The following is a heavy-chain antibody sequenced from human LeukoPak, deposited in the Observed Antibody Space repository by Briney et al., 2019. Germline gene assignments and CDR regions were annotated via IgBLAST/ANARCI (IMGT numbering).Heavy chain of an antibody. V-gene: IGHV4-4*08. J-gene: IGHJ4*02. CDR2: IFSRGNT. Sequence: PSETLSLTCAVSGGSMHNYYWSWIRQPPGKGLEWVGYIFSRGNTNYNPSLQSRVTISVDTSKRQFALKLRSVTAADTAVYYCARVGDTSSYYYFLDFWGQGTLVTVSS. CDR1: GGSMHNYY. CDR3: ARVGDTSSYYYFLDF. D-gene: IGHD3-22*01.